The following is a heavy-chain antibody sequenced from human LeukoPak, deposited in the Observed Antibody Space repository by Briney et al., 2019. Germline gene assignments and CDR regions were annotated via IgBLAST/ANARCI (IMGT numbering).Heavy chain of an antibody. CDR3: ARQTYCGGDCYPSFDY. V-gene: IGHV3-11*01. CDR2: ISSSGSTI. CDR1: GFTFSDYY. Sequence: GGSLRLSCAASGFTFSDYYMSWIRQAPGKGLEWVSYISSSGSTIYYADSVKGRFTISRDNAKNSLYLQMNSLRAEDTAVYYCARQTYCGGDCYPSFDYWGQGTLVTVSS. J-gene: IGHJ4*02. D-gene: IGHD2-21*02.